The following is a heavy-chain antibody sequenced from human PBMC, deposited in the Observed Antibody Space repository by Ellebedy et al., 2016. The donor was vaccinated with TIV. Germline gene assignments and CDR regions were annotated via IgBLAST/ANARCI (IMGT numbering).Heavy chain of an antibody. CDR2: ISSSVSNI. Sequence: GGSLRLSCAASGFTFSDHYMSWIRQAPGKGLEWVSYISSSVSNIYYVDSAKGRFTISRDNAKNSQYLQMNSLKAEDTAVYYCARDDYGESGGMDVWGQGTTVTVSS. CDR3: ARDDYGESGGMDV. J-gene: IGHJ6*02. V-gene: IGHV3-11*01. D-gene: IGHD4-17*01. CDR1: GFTFSDHY.